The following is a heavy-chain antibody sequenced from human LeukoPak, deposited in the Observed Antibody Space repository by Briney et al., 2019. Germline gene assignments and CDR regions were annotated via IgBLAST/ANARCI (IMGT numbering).Heavy chain of an antibody. D-gene: IGHD6-19*01. V-gene: IGHV1-2*02. J-gene: IGHJ4*02. CDR3: ARDRTRTGYSSGWYHDY. CDR1: GYTFTGYY. Sequence: ASVKVSCRASGYTFTGYYMHWVRQAPGQGLEWMGWINPNSGGTNYAQKFQGRVTMTRDTSISTAYMELSRLRSDDTAVYYCARDRTRTGYSSGWYHDYWGQGTLVTVSS. CDR2: INPNSGGT.